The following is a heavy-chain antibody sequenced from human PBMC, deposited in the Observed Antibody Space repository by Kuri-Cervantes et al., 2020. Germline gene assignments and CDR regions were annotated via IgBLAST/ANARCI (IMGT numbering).Heavy chain of an antibody. Sequence: GESLKISCAASGFTFSSYAMHWVRQAPGKGLEWVAVISYDGSNKYYADSVKGRFTISRDNSKNTLYLQMSSLRSEDTAVYYCATGRVWFKISSFDYWGQGTLVTVSS. CDR1: GFTFSSYA. CDR2: ISYDGSNK. CDR3: ATGRVWFKISSFDY. D-gene: IGHD3-10*01. V-gene: IGHV3-30-3*01. J-gene: IGHJ4*02.